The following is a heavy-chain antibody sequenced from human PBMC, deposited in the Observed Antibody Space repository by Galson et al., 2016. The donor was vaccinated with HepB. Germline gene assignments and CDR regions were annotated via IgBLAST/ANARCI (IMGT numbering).Heavy chain of an antibody. Sequence: SLRLSCAASGFTFSNYAMYWVRQAPGKGLDWVAVISYNGNYTYYADSLKGRFTISRDNSKNTLSLQMNSLRPDDTAVYYCARDMAKFDCWGQGTLVTVSS. V-gene: IGHV3-30*04. CDR2: ISYNGNYT. D-gene: IGHD3-10*01. J-gene: IGHJ4*02. CDR3: ARDMAKFDC. CDR1: GFTFSNYA.